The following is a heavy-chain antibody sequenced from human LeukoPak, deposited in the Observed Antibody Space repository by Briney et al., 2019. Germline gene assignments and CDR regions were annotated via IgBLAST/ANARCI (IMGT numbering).Heavy chain of an antibody. CDR1: GFTFSSYA. CDR2: ISGSGGST. CDR3: ASPYSSGWTLIDY. D-gene: IGHD6-19*01. Sequence: GGSLRLSCAASGFTFSSYAMSWVRQAPGKGLEWVSAISGSGGSTYYADSVKGRFTISRDNSKNTLYLQMNCLRAEDTAVYYCASPYSSGWTLIDYWGQGTLVTVSS. J-gene: IGHJ4*02. V-gene: IGHV3-23*01.